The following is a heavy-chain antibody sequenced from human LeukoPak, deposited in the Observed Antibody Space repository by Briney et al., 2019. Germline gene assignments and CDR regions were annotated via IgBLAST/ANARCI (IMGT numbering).Heavy chain of an antibody. CDR2: ISRSGGTI. J-gene: IGHJ4*02. CDR3: AKDLWGSKDY. V-gene: IGHV3-48*03. Sequence: GGSLRLSCAASGFTFSSYDMNWIRQAPGKGLEWVSFISRSGGTIYYADSVKGRFTISRDNSKNTLFLQMNSLRAEDTAVYYCAKDLWGSKDYWGQGTLVTVSS. CDR1: GFTFSSYD. D-gene: IGHD2/OR15-2a*01.